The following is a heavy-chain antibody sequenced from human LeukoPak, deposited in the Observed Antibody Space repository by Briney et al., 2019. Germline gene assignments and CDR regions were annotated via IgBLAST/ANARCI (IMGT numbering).Heavy chain of an antibody. Sequence: PSETLSLTCTVSGDSISSSSYYWGWIRQPPGKELEWIGSIYYSGSTYYNPSLNSRVTISVDTSKNQFSLKLSSVTAADTAVYYRARDYLGGNPDAFDIWGQGTMVTVSS. J-gene: IGHJ3*02. CDR3: ARDYLGGNPDAFDI. CDR2: IYYSGST. D-gene: IGHD4-23*01. CDR1: GDSISSSSYY. V-gene: IGHV4-39*07.